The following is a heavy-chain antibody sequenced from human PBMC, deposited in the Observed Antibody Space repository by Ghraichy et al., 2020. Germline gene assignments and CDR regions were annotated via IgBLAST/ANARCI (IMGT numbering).Heavy chain of an antibody. CDR3: VRDGHRWHFDL. D-gene: IGHD2-15*01. V-gene: IGHV3-74*01. J-gene: IGHJ4*02. CDR1: GFTFSGYW. CDR2: IKTDGTST. Sequence: GGSLRLSCAASGFTFSGYWMHWVRQAPGKGLVWVSRIKTDGTSTDYADSVKGRFTISRDNAKNTLFLQMNSLRAEDAAVYYCVRDGHRWHFDLWGQGILVTVSS.